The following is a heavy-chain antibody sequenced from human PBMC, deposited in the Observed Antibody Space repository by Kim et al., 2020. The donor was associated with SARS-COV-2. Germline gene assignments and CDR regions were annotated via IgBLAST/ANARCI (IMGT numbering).Heavy chain of an antibody. D-gene: IGHD6-13*01. CDR3: ARKQLVDY. CDR2: SSI. J-gene: IGHJ4*02. V-gene: IGHV3-21*01. Sequence: SSIYYADSVKGRFTISRDNAKNALYLQMNSLRAEDTAVYYGARKQLVDYWGQGTLVTVSS.